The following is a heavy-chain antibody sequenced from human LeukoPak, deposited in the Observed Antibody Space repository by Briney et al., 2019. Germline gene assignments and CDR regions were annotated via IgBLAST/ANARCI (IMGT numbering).Heavy chain of an antibody. CDR2: FDPEDGET. D-gene: IGHD4-23*01. CDR3: ATRLLGGNDFDY. Sequence: ASVKVSCKVSGYTLTELSMHWVRQAPGTGLEWMGGFDPEDGETIYAQKFQGRVTMAEDTSTDTAYMELSSLRSEDTAVYYCATRLLGGNDFDYWGQGTLVTVSS. J-gene: IGHJ4*02. V-gene: IGHV1-24*01. CDR1: GYTLTELS.